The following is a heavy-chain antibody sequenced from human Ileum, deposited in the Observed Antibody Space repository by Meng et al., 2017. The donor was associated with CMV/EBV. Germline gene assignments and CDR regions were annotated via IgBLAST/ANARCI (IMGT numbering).Heavy chain of an antibody. V-gene: IGHV6-1*01. Sequence: SGDSVSSNTAIWSWIRQSPSRGLEWLGRTSYRSTWNNDYAVSLKGRITINADTSKNQFSLQLNSVTPEDTAVYYCARGVYGGGWNFDFWGQGTLVTVSS. D-gene: IGHD6-19*01. CDR1: GDSVSSNTAI. CDR3: ARGVYGGGWNFDF. CDR2: TSYRSTWNN. J-gene: IGHJ4*02.